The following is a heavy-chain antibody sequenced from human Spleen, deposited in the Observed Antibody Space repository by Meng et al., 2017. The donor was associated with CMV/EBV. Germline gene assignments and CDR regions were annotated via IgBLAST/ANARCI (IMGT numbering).Heavy chain of an antibody. CDR3: ARDRGGFSYGLDY. J-gene: IGHJ4*02. D-gene: IGHD5-18*01. V-gene: IGHV1-2*02. CDR1: AYTFIDYF. CDR2: INPNSGGT. Sequence: ASVKVSCKASAYTFIDYFIHWVRQAPGQGLEWMGWINPNSGGTDYAQKFQGRVTMVSDTSISTAYMEVSRLRSDDTALYYCARDRGGFSYGLDYWGQGMLVTVSS.